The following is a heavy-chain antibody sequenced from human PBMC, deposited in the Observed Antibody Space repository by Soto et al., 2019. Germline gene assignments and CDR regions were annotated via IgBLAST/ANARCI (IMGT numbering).Heavy chain of an antibody. V-gene: IGHV4-59*01. J-gene: IGHJ6*02. CDR1: GGSIISYY. Sequence: PLETLSLTCTVSGGSIISYYWSWILQPPWKGLEWIGYIYYSGSTNYNPSLKSRVTISVDTSKNQFSLKLSSVTAADTAVYYCARDRENTAMGIYYGMDVWGQGTTVTVS. CDR3: ARDRENTAMGIYYGMDV. CDR2: IYYSGST. D-gene: IGHD5-18*01.